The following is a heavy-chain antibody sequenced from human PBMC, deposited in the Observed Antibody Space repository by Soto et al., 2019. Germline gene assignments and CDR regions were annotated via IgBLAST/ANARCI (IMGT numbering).Heavy chain of an antibody. V-gene: IGHV3-74*01. J-gene: IGHJ6*02. CDR2: LSSDGRDT. CDR3: GGSAADV. CDR1: GFTFSKFW. D-gene: IGHD2-15*01. Sequence: EVQVVESGGSLVQPGGSLRLSCAASGFTFSKFWIHWVRQAPGKGPEWVSSLSSDGRDTRYADSVKGRFTISRDNAKNTLYLQMNSLRAEDTAVYYCGGSAADVWGQGTPVTVSS.